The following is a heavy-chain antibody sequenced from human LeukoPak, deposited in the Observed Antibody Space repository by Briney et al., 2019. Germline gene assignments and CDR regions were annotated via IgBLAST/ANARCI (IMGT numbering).Heavy chain of an antibody. D-gene: IGHD1-26*01. CDR3: ARLRREVGATRYYFDY. Sequence: PSETLSLTCAVSGYSISSGYYWGWVRQPPGEGLEWIGSIYHSGSTYYNPSLKSRVTISVDTSKNQFSLKLSSVTAADTAVYYCARLRREVGATRYYFDYWGQGTLLTVSS. V-gene: IGHV4-38-2*01. J-gene: IGHJ4*02. CDR1: GYSISSGYY. CDR2: IYHSGST.